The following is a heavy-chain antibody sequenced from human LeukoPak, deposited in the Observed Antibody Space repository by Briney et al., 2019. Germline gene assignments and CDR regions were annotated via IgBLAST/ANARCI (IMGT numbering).Heavy chain of an antibody. J-gene: IGHJ5*02. CDR3: AKGRVVAGSKSLTYHWIDP. D-gene: IGHD6-19*01. Sequence: ASVNVSCKASGYAFTGYYIHWVRQAPGQGLEWMGWINPNSGGTKYAQKFQGRVTMTRDMSITIAYMGLSRLRSDDTAMYYCAKGRVVAGSKSLTYHWIDPWGQGTLVTVSS. V-gene: IGHV1-2*02. CDR2: INPNSGGT. CDR1: GYAFTGYY.